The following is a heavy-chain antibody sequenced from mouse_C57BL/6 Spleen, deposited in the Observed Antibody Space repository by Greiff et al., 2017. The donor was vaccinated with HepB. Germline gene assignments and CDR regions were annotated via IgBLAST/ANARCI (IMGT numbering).Heavy chain of an antibody. V-gene: IGHV1-62-2*01. CDR3: ARHEGDYDNYYAMDY. J-gene: IGHJ4*01. CDR2: FYPGSGSI. CDR1: GYTFTEYT. D-gene: IGHD2-4*01. Sequence: QVHVKQSGAELVKPGASVKLSCKASGYTFTEYTIHWVKQRSGQGLEWIGWFYPGSGSIKYNEKFKDKATLTADKSSSTVYMELSRLTSEDSAVYFCARHEGDYDNYYAMDYWGQGTSVTVSS.